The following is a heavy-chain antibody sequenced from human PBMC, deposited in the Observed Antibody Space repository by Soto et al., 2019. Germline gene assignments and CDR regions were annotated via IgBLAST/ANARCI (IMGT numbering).Heavy chain of an antibody. Sequence: GGSLRLSCTASGFTFVDYAISWVRHAPWKGLEWVGFIRSKAYGGTTEYAASVKGRFTISRDDSKSIAYLQMNSLKTEDTAVYYFTRDIVVVPDAPHRVSHYYGMDGRGQGSKVAVSS. J-gene: IGHJ6*01. CDR1: GFTFVDYA. CDR2: IRSKAYGGTT. CDR3: TRDIVVVPDAPHRVSHYYGMDG. V-gene: IGHV3-49*04. D-gene: IGHD2-2*01.